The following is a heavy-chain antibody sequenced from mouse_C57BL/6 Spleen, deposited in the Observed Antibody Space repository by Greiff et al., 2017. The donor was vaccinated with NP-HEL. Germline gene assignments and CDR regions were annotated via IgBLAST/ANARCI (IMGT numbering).Heavy chain of an antibody. CDR3: ALYYYDSYYFDY. CDR1: GFNIKDYY. Sequence: VQLKESGAELVKPGASVKLSCTASGFNIKDYYMHWVKQRTEQGLEWIGRIDPEDGETKYDPKFQGKATITADTSSNTAYLQLSSLTSEDTDVYYCALYYYDSYYFDYWGQGTTLTVSS. CDR2: IDPEDGET. V-gene: IGHV14-2*01. D-gene: IGHD1-1*01. J-gene: IGHJ2*01.